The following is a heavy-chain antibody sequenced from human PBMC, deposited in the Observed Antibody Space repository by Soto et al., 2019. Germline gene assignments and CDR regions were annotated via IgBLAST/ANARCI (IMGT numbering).Heavy chain of an antibody. CDR2: TGTRRKYT. CDR3: VRDRDWAFDI. V-gene: IGHV3-48*02. CDR1: GYALRDYS. Sequence: LRLSCAASGYALRDYSMNWVRQAPGKGLEWVSYTGTRRKYTFYADSVRGRFTISRDDARNSVYLQLNSLRDEDTAVYYCVRDRDWAFDIWGQGTMVTVSS. D-gene: IGHD3-9*01. J-gene: IGHJ3*02.